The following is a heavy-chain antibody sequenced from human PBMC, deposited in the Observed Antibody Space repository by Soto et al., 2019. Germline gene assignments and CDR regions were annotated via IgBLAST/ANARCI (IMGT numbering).Heavy chain of an antibody. D-gene: IGHD3-22*01. Sequence: GSLRLSCAASGFTFSSYEMGWVRQAPGKGLEWVSYISSSGSTIYYADSVKGRFTISRDNTKNSLYLQMNSLRAEDTAVYYCARDDDSSFRSRAFDNWGQGT. CDR1: GFTFSSYE. V-gene: IGHV3-48*03. CDR2: ISSSGSTI. J-gene: IGHJ3*02. CDR3: ARDDDSSFRSRAFDN.